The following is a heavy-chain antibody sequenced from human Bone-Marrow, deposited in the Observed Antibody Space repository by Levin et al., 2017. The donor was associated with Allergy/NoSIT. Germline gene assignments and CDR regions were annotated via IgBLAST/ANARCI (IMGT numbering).Heavy chain of an antibody. CDR2: IYPGDSDT. J-gene: IGHJ4*02. Sequence: GESLKISCQGSGYTFVNYWIAWVRQTPGKGLEWMGIIYPGDSDTRYNPSFQGQVTMSADKSISTAYLHWSSLKASDTGIFYCARRFPSGLGTYYFDSWGQGTLVTVSS. CDR1: GYTFVNYW. CDR3: ARRFPSGLGTYYFDS. V-gene: IGHV5-51*01. D-gene: IGHD3-10*01.